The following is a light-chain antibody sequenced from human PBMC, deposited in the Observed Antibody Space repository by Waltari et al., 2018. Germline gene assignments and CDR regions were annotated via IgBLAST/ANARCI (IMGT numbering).Light chain of an antibody. CDR2: GVS. CDR3: CSYAGSANVV. J-gene: IGLJ2*01. Sequence: QSALTQPASVSGSPGQSITISCTGTSSDVGNYNFVSWYQHHPGKAPKRMIYGVSERPSGVSTRFSGSKSGNTASLAISGLQAEDEADYYCCSYAGSANVVFGGGSKLTVL. CDR1: SSDVGNYNF. V-gene: IGLV2-23*02.